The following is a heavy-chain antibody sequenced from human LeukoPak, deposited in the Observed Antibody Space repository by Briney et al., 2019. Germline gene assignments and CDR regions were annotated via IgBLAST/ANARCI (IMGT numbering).Heavy chain of an antibody. J-gene: IGHJ4*02. CDR1: GGSISSYY. CDR3: ARRGVLMVYATEYYFDY. V-gene: IGHV4-59*08. Sequence: PSETLSLTCTVSGGSISSYYWSWIRQPPGKGLEWIGYIYYSGSTNYNPSLKSRVTISVDTYKNQFSLKLSSVTAADTAVYYCARRGVLMVYATEYYFDYWGQGTLVTVSS. D-gene: IGHD2-8*01. CDR2: IYYSGST.